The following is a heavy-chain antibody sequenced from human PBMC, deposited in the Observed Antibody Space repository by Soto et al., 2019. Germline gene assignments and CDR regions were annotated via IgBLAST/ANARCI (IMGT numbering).Heavy chain of an antibody. V-gene: IGHV5-51*01. CDR2: IYPGDSDT. CDR1: GYSFTSYV. Sequence: XESLKISYQGSGYSFTSYVVVWVRQMPGKGLDWMGIIYPGDSDTRYSPSFQGQVTISADKSISTAYLQWSSLKASDTAMYYCARLLRLQNTRFDSWGQGTLVTVSS. D-gene: IGHD4-4*01. J-gene: IGHJ5*01. CDR3: ARLLRLQNTRFDS.